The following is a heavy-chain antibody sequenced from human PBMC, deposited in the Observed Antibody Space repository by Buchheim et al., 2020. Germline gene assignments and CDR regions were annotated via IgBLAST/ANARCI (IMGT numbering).Heavy chain of an antibody. CDR2: IIPTRGAA. CDR3: TKRIHSCLSDLYGMAV. D-gene: IGHD5-18*01. J-gene: IGHJ6*02. V-gene: IGHV1-69*01. Sequence: QVQLVQSGAEVKRPGTSVKVSCKASGDSFSIYAISWVRQAPGQGLEWIGGIIPTRGAADYAQKFQGSVTITADESTSTAYMELGSLLSRDSATHFPTKRIHSCLSDLYGMAVWGQTTT. CDR1: GDSFSIYA.